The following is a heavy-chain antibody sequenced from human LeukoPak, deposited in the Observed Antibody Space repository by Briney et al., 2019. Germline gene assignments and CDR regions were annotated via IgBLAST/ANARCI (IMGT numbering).Heavy chain of an antibody. J-gene: IGHJ3*02. V-gene: IGHV4-59*01. CDR2: IYYSGST. CDR3: AREGDGDYGDAFDI. D-gene: IGHD4-17*01. CDR1: GGSISSYY. Sequence: SETLSLTCTVSGGSISSYYWSWIRQPPGKGLEWIGDIYYSGSTNYNPSLKSRVTISVDTSKNQFSLKLSSVTAADTAVYYCAREGDGDYGDAFDIWGQGTMVTVSS.